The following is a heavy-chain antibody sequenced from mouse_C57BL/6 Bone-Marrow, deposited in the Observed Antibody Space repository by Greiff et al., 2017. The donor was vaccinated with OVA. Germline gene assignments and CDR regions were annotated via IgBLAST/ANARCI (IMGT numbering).Heavy chain of an antibody. Sequence: QVQLQQSGAELVKPGASVKLSCKASGYTFTSYWMQWVKQRPGQGLEWIGEIDPSDSYTNYSQKFKGKATLTVDTSSSTAYMQLSSLTSEDSAVYYCASPRWLLLYWGQGTTLTVSS. CDR1: GYTFTSYW. CDR3: ASPRWLLLY. D-gene: IGHD2-3*01. V-gene: IGHV1-50*01. J-gene: IGHJ2*01. CDR2: IDPSDSYT.